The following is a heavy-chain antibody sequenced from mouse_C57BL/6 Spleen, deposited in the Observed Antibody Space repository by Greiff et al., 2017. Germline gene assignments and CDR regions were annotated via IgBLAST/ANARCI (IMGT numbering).Heavy chain of an antibody. CDR1: GYAFSSSW. J-gene: IGHJ1*03. CDR3: ARGGKPDWDFEV. V-gene: IGHV1-82*01. Sequence: QVQLQQSGPELVKPGASVKISCKASGYAFSSSWMNWVKQRPGKGLEWIGRIYPGDGDTNYNGKFKGKATLTADKSSTSAYMQLSRLTSEDSAVYVCARGGKPDWDFEVWGTGTTVTVSS. CDR2: IYPGDGDT.